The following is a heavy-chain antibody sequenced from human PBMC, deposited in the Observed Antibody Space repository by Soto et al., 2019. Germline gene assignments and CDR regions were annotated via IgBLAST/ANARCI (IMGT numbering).Heavy chain of an antibody. V-gene: IGHV1-18*01. J-gene: IGHJ6*02. CDR2: ISGYNGNT. Sequence: QVQLVQSRGEVKKPGASVKVSCKTSGYSFTTYGISWVRQAPGQGLEWMGWISGYNGNTNYAQKLQGRVTMTTDTSTSTADMEVRSLRSDDTAVYYCAREGPAPYYYYGMDVWGQGSTVTVSS. CDR1: GYSFTTYG. CDR3: AREGPAPYYYYGMDV.